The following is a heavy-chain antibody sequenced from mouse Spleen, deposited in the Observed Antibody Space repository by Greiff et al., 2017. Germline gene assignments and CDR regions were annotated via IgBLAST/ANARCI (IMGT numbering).Heavy chain of an antibody. J-gene: IGHJ2*01. V-gene: IGHV1S132*01. D-gene: IGHD3-3*01. CDR2: IFPGTGTT. CDR1: GYTFTSYW. Sequence: QVQLQQSGAELVKPGASVKLSCKTSGYTFTSYWIQWVKQRPGQGLGWIGEIFPGTGTTYYNEKFKGKATLTIDTSSSTAYMQLSSLTSEDSAVYFCARNKGLFDYWGQGTTLTVSS. CDR3: ARNKGLFDY.